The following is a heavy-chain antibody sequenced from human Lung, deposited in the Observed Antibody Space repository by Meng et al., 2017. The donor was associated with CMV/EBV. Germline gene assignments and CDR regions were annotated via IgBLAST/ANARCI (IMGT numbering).Heavy chain of an antibody. V-gene: IGHV3-30-3*01. D-gene: IGHD3-3*01. CDR1: GFTFSYYA. J-gene: IGHJ4*01. Sequence: GFTFSYYAMHWVRQAPGKGLEWVAITSYNENIKNYADSVKGRFTISRDNSKNILYLQMNTLRPEDTAVYYCARDYYDFWSGHPHYWGQGTLVTVSS. CDR2: TSYNENIK. CDR3: ARDYYDFWSGHPHY.